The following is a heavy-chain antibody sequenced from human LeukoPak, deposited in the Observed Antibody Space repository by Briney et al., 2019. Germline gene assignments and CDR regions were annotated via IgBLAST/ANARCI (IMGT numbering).Heavy chain of an antibody. CDR1: GLTFSSYW. V-gene: IGHV3-7*01. CDR2: IKQDGSEK. J-gene: IGHJ6*03. Sequence: GGSLRLSCAASGLTFSSYWMSWVRQAPGKGLEWVANIKQDGSEKYYVDSVKGRFTISRDNAKNSLYLQMNSLRAEDTAVYYCARDLREPAVSYYMDVWGKGTTVTVSS. CDR3: ARDLREPAVSYYMDV. D-gene: IGHD2-2*01.